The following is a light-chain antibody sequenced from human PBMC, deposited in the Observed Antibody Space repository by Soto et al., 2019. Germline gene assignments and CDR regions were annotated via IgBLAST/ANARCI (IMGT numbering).Light chain of an antibody. CDR3: SLHTSENNYV. Sequence: QSVLTQPPSVSGSPGQSVTISCTGTSTDFVSYNRVSRYQQPPGTAPKLIIYEASNRPSGVPDRFSGSKSGNTASLTISGLQAADEADYYCSLHTSENNYVLGNGTKVTVL. J-gene: IGLJ1*01. V-gene: IGLV2-18*01. CDR1: STDFVSYNR. CDR2: EAS.